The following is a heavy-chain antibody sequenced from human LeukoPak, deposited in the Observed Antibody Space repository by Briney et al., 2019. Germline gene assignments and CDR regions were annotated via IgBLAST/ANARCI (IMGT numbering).Heavy chain of an antibody. V-gene: IGHV3-23*01. CDR2: ISGSGDNT. CDR1: GLIFNNFA. Sequence: GGSLRLSCEVSGLIFNNFAMTRVRQAPGKGLEWVSGISGSGDNTHYADSVKGRLTISRDNSKNTLYLQMNSLRAEDTAVYYCAGTGGQLLYYYYYYMDVWGKGTTVTVSS. D-gene: IGHD2-2*01. CDR3: AGTGGQLLYYYYYYMDV. J-gene: IGHJ6*03.